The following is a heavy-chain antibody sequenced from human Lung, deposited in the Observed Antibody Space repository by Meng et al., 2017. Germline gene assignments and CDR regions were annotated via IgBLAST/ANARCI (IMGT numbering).Heavy chain of an antibody. V-gene: IGHV1-18*01. CDR3: ATRGNPYLNC. CDR1: GYTLSSDG. CDR2: INTYNGKT. J-gene: IGHJ4*02. Sequence: HLVQAGAEVKEPGASVKVSCEASGYTLSSDGFSWVRQAPGQGLEWLGWINTYNGKTDYAQKFQGRITITTDTFTSTAYMELRNLRSDDTAVYYCATRGNPYLNCWGQGTLVTVSS.